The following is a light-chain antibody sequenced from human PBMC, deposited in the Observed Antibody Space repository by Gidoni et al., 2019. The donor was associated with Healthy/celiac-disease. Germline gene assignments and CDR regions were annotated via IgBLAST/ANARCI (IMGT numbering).Light chain of an antibody. V-gene: IGKV3-20*01. CDR3: QHLRYT. CDR1: QSVSSSY. Sequence: EIVLTQSPGTLSLSPGERATLSCRASQSVSSSYLAWYQQKPGQAPRLLIYGASSRATGIPDRFSGSGSGTDFTLTISRLEPEDFAVYYCQHLRYTFXQXTKLEIK. J-gene: IGKJ2*01. CDR2: GAS.